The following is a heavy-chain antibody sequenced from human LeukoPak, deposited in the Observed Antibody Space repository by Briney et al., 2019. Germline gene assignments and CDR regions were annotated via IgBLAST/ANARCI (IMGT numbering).Heavy chain of an antibody. Sequence: TGGSLRLSCAASGFTFSSYGMSWVRQAPGKGLEWVSAISGSGGSTYYADSVKGRFTISRDNSKNTLYLQMNSLIPEDTAVYYCARQYISGRWYFDYWGQGTLVTVSS. J-gene: IGHJ4*02. CDR3: ARQYISGRWYFDY. D-gene: IGHD5-18*01. CDR2: ISGSGGST. CDR1: GFTFSSYG. V-gene: IGHV3-23*01.